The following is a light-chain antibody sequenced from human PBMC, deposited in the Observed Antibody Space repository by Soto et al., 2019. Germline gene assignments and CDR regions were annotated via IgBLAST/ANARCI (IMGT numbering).Light chain of an antibody. CDR3: QQYGSSLFT. V-gene: IGKV3D-15*01. CDR2: GAS. CDR1: QSVSIS. J-gene: IGKJ3*01. Sequence: EIVMTQSPATLSVSPGEGATLSCRASQSVSISLAWYQHKPGQAPRLLIHGASTRASGIPPKFSGSGSGTEFTLTISSLQSEDYAVYFCQQYGSSLFTFGPGTKVDFK.